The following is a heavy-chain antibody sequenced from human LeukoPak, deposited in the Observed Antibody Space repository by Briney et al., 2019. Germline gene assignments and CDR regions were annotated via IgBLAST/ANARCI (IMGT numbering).Heavy chain of an antibody. J-gene: IGHJ4*02. CDR3: AKGGRNGHSPYERGDFDC. CDR2: IQYSGSKK. CDR1: GFTFSNFD. V-gene: IGHV3-30*02. D-gene: IGHD6-13*01. Sequence: GGSLRLSCAASGFTFSNFDMHWVRQAPGKGLEWVAFIQYSGSKKYYVDSVEGRFTISRDNSKNTLYVQMNSLRTEDTAVYYCAKGGRNGHSPYERGDFDCWGQGTLVTVSS.